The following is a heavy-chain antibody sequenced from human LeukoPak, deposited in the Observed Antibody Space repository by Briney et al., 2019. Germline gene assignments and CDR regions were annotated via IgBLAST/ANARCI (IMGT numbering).Heavy chain of an antibody. Sequence: SETLSLTCTVSGGSISSYYWSWIRQPPGKGLEWIGYIYYSGSTNYNPSLKSRVTISVDTSKNRFSLKLSSVTAADTAVYYCARLGYCSGGSCYPEYYFDYWGQGTLDTVSS. J-gene: IGHJ4*02. CDR3: ARLGYCSGGSCYPEYYFDY. V-gene: IGHV4-59*08. CDR2: IYYSGST. CDR1: GGSISSYY. D-gene: IGHD2-15*01.